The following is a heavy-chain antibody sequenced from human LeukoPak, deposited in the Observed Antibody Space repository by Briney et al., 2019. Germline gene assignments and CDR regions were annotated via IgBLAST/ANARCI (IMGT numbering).Heavy chain of an antibody. CDR1: GFTFNNAW. D-gene: IGHD3-10*01. Sequence: GSLRLSCAASGFTFNNAWMSRVRQAPGKGLEWIGRVYASGSTNYNPSLKSRVTMSVDTSKNQFSLELISVTAADTAVYYCAREGVRGVSNWFDLWGQGTLVTVSS. CDR2: VYASGST. J-gene: IGHJ5*02. CDR3: AREGVRGVSNWFDL. V-gene: IGHV4-4*07.